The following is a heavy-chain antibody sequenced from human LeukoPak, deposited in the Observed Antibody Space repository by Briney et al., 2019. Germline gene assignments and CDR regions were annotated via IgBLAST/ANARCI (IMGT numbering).Heavy chain of an antibody. Sequence: SVKVSCKASGGTFSSYAISWVRQAPGQGLEWMGGIIPIFGTANYAQKFQGRVTITADESTSTAYMELSSLRSEDTAVYYCARDAGSEVLSDRLIDYWGQGTLVTVSS. CDR3: ARDAGSEVLSDRLIDY. J-gene: IGHJ4*02. V-gene: IGHV1-69*01. D-gene: IGHD2/OR15-2a*01. CDR2: IIPIFGTA. CDR1: GGTFSSYA.